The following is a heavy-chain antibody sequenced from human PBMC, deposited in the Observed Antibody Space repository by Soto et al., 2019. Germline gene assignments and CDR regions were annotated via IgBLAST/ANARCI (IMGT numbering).Heavy chain of an antibody. CDR2: ISAYNGNT. CDR1: GYTFTSYG. CDR3: ARAAAAPYSAMDV. J-gene: IGHJ6*02. V-gene: IGHV1-18*01. D-gene: IGHD6-13*01. Sequence: ASVKVSCKASGYTFTSYGISWVRQAPGQGLEWMGWISAYNGNTNYAQKIQGRVTMTRNTSISTAYMELSSLRSEDTAVYYCARAAAAPYSAMDVWGQGTTVTVSS.